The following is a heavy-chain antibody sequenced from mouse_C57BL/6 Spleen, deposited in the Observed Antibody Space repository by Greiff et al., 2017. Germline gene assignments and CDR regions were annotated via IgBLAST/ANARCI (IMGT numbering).Heavy chain of an antibody. Sequence: QVQLQQSGAELVRPGTSVKVSCKASGYAFTNYLIEWVKQRPGQGLEWIGVINPGSGGTNYNEKFKGKATLTADKSSSTAYMQLSSLTSEDSAVYFCARSGYYGSSPAWFAYWGQGTLVTVSA. J-gene: IGHJ3*01. CDR1: GYAFTNYL. D-gene: IGHD1-1*01. CDR3: ARSGYYGSSPAWFAY. V-gene: IGHV1-54*01. CDR2: INPGSGGT.